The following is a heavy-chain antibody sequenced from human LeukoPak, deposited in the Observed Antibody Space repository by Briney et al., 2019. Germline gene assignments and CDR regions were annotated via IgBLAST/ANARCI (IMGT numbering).Heavy chain of an antibody. D-gene: IGHD2-15*01. Sequence: GGSLRLSCAASGXTFSNYEMNWVRQAPGKGLEWVSYISSSGTTIYYAERRFTISRDNAKNSLYLLMNSLRAEDTAIYYCARRYCSGGSCYGGDYWGQGTLVTVSS. CDR3: ARRYCSGGSCYGGDY. J-gene: IGHJ4*02. V-gene: IGHV3-48*03. CDR2: ISSSGTTI. CDR1: GXTFSNYE.